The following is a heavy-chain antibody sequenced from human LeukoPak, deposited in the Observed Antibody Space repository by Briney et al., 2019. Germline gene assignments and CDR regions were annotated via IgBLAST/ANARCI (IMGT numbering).Heavy chain of an antibody. CDR1: GFIFNNYA. V-gene: IGHV3-23*01. D-gene: IGHD2-15*01. Sequence: GGSLRLSCAASGFIFNNYAMSWVRQAQGKGLEWVSPISGSDAGTYYADSVKGRFTISRDNSKNTLYLQMNSLRAEDTAVYYCATIAGYCSGGICSDFWGQGTLVSVSS. CDR2: ISGSDAGT. CDR3: ATIAGYCSGGICSDF. J-gene: IGHJ4*02.